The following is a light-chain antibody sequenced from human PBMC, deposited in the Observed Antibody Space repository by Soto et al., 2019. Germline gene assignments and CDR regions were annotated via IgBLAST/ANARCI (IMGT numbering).Light chain of an antibody. Sequence: EIVMTQSPATLSVSPGERATRSCRASQSVSSNLAWYQQKPGQAPRLLIHGASTRATGIPARFSGSGSGTEFTLTISSLQPEDVATYYCQKYNSAPLTFGGGTKVDIK. CDR1: QSVSSN. V-gene: IGKV3-15*01. J-gene: IGKJ4*01. CDR2: GAS. CDR3: QKYNSAPLT.